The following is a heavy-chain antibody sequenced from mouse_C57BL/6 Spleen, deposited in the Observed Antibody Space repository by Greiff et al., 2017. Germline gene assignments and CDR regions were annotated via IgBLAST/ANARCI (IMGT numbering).Heavy chain of an antibody. D-gene: IGHD2-4*01. V-gene: IGHV5-12*01. CDR2: ISNGGGST. Sequence: EVKLVESGGGLVQPGGSLKLSCAASGFTFSDYYMYWVRQTPEKRLEWVAYISNGGGSTYYPDTVKGRFTISRDNAKNTLYLQMSRRKSEDTAMYYCARPPPYDYSYAMDYWGQGTSVTVSS. CDR1: GFTFSDYY. J-gene: IGHJ4*01. CDR3: ARPPPYDYSYAMDY.